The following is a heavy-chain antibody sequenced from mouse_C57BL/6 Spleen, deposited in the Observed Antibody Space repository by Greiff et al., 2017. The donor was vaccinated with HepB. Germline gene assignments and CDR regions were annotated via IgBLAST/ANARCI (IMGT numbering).Heavy chain of an antibody. CDR3: ARGDYYGSSGYFDY. CDR2: IDPANGNT. V-gene: IGHV14-3*01. CDR1: GFNIKNTY. D-gene: IGHD1-1*01. Sequence: VQLKESVAELVRPGASVKLSCTASGFNIKNTYMHWVKQRPEQGLEWIGRIDPANGNTKYAPKFQGKATITADTSSNTAYLQLSSLTSEDTAIYYCARGDYYGSSGYFDYWGQGTTLTVSS. J-gene: IGHJ2*01.